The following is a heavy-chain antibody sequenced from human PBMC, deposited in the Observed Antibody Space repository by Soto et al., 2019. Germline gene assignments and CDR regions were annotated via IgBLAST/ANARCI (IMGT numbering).Heavy chain of an antibody. J-gene: IGHJ6*04. CDR2: INPSGDST. V-gene: IGHV1-46*01. Sequence: QVQLVQSGAEVKKPGASVKVSCKASGYTFTSYYMHWVRQAPGQGLALMVMINPSGDSTSYAQKYQRRVTITRDTTTSTDYMELGSLGPEATAVYGCASFVDFCAGCVGDYDYCKDVWGEGATVTVSS. D-gene: IGHD3-3*01. CDR3: ASFVDFCAGCVGDYDYCKDV. CDR1: GYTFTSYY.